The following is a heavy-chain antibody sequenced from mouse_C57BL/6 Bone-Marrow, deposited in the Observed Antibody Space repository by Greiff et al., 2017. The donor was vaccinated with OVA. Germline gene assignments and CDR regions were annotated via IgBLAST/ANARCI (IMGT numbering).Heavy chain of an antibody. CDR1: GYSITSGYY. J-gene: IGHJ4*01. CDR2: ISYDGSN. D-gene: IGHD4-1*01. V-gene: IGHV3-6*01. Sequence: EVQRVESGPGLVKPSQSLSLTCSVTGYSITSGYYWNWIRQFPGNKLEWMGYISYDGSNNYNPSLKNRISITRDTSKNQFFLKLNSVTTEDTATYYCARTGFYAMDYWGQGTSVTVSS. CDR3: ARTGFYAMDY.